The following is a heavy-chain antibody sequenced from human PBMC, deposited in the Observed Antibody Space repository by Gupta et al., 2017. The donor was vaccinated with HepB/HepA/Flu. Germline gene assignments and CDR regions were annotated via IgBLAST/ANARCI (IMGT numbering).Heavy chain of an antibody. CDR1: GGSISSSSYY. V-gene: IGHV4-39*01. CDR3: ARPYIAARPGGGFDP. D-gene: IGHD6-6*01. Sequence: QLQLQESGPGLVKPSETLSLTCTVSGGSISSSSYYWGWIRQPPGKGLEWIGSIYYSGSTYYNPSLKSRVTISVDTSKNQFSLKLSSVTAADTAVYYCARPYIAARPGGGFDPWGQGTLVTVSS. CDR2: IYYSGST. J-gene: IGHJ5*02.